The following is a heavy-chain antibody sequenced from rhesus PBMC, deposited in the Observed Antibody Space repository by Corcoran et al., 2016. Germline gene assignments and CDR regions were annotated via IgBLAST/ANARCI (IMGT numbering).Heavy chain of an antibody. V-gene: IGHV4-173*01. J-gene: IGHJ4*01. D-gene: IGHD5-24*01. CDR3: ARVDTAGTGWDY. Sequence: QLQLQESGPGLVKPSETLSLTCAVSGGSISSNYWSWICHPPGKGLELIGRLSGSGASTDYNPSLKSRVTISTDTSKNQFSLKLSSVTAADTSVYYCARVDTAGTGWDYWGQGVLVTVSS. CDR1: GGSISSNY. CDR2: LSGSGAST.